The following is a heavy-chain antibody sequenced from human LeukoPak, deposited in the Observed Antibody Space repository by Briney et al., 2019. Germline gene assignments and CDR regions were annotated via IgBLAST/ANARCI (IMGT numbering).Heavy chain of an antibody. D-gene: IGHD6-13*01. V-gene: IGHV4-61*01. CDR3: AREYSAFDY. J-gene: IGHJ4*02. CDR2: IYYHGST. CDR1: GDPISSYSNYK. Sequence: KPSETLSLTCTVSGDPISSYSNYKWSWIRRPPGKGLEWIGYIYYHGSTNYNPSLKSRVTFSVGTSKNQFSLKLSSVTAADTAVYYCAREYSAFDYWGQGTLVTVSS.